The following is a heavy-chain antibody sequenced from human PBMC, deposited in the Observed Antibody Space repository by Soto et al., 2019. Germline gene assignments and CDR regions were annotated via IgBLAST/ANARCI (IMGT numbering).Heavy chain of an antibody. Sequence: PSETLSLTCAVSGDSFSSSDFYWTWIRQPPGKPLEWIGYVYSTGTTNYRPSLKSRVDMSVDTSEHQFSLKVRSVTAADAAVYFCARVSELVAPKDGKSAYFYAMDVWGPGTTVTVSS. D-gene: IGHD6-6*01. CDR2: VYSTGTT. CDR1: GDSFSSSDFY. CDR3: ARVSELVAPKDGKSAYFYAMDV. J-gene: IGHJ6*02. V-gene: IGHV4-61*08.